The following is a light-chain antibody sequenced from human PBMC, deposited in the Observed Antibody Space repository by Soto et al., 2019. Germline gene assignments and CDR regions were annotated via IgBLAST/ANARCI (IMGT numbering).Light chain of an antibody. CDR2: AAS. J-gene: IGKJ5*01. CDR1: QGIRNW. V-gene: IGKV1D-12*01. CDR3: QQANSFPIT. Sequence: DIQMTQSPSSVSASVGDRVTITCRASQGIRNWLAWYHQKPGKAPNLLIYAASSLQSGVPSRFSGSGSGTDFTLTISSLQPEDFATYYCQQANSFPITFGQGTRLELK.